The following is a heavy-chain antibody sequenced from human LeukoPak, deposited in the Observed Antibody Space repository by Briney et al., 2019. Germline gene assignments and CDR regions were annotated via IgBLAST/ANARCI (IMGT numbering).Heavy chain of an antibody. CDR2: ISYDGSNK. CDR3: ARGGRRGYSYGSDAFDI. Sequence: GGSLRLSCAASGFTFSSYAMHWVRQAPGKGLEWVAVISYDGSNKYYADSVKGRFTISRDNSKNTLYLQMNSLRAEDTAVYYCARGGRRGYSYGSDAFDIWGQGTMVTVSS. J-gene: IGHJ3*02. D-gene: IGHD5-18*01. CDR1: GFTFSSYA. V-gene: IGHV3-30*04.